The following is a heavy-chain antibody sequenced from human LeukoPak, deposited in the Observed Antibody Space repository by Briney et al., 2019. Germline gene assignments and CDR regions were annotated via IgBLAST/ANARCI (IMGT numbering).Heavy chain of an antibody. V-gene: IGHV3-53*01. Sequence: GGSLGLSCAASGLTVSSNYLSWVRQAPGKGLGWVSVIYSGGSTYYADSVKGRFTISRDNSKNTLYLQMNSLRAEDTAVYYCARDGNSLDPWGQGTLVTVSS. D-gene: IGHD4-23*01. J-gene: IGHJ5*02. CDR3: ARDGNSLDP. CDR2: IYSGGST. CDR1: GLTVSSNY.